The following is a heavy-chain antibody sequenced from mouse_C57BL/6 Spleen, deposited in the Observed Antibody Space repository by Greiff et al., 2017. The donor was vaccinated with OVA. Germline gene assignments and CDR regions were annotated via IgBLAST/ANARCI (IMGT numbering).Heavy chain of an antibody. V-gene: IGHV1-59*01. J-gene: IGHJ3*01. D-gene: IGHD1-1*01. CDR2: LDPSDSYT. Sequence: VQLQQPGAELVRPGTSVKLSCKASGYTLPSYWLHLVTQRPGPGLEWLGVLDPSDSYTNYNQTFKGKATVTVDTSSSTAYMQLSSLTSEDSAGYYCARGYYYGSSYWFAYWGQGTLVTVSA. CDR3: ARGYYYGSSYWFAY. CDR1: GYTLPSYW.